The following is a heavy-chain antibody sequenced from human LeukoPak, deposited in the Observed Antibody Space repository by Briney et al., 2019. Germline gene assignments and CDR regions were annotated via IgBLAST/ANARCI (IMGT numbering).Heavy chain of an antibody. V-gene: IGHV3-23*01. CDR3: ARTVTTGLYSFDY. CDR1: GFTFSSYA. CDR2: ISPGGDST. Sequence: PGGSLRLSCAASGFTFSSYAMAWVRQAPGKGLEWVSAISPGGDSTYYADSVKGRFTISRDNSKNTLYLQVNSLGAEDTALYYCARTVTTGLYSFDYWGQGTLVTVSS. J-gene: IGHJ4*02. D-gene: IGHD4-17*01.